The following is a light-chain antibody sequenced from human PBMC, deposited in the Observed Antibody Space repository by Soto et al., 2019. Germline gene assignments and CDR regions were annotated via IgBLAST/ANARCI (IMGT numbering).Light chain of an antibody. J-gene: IGKJ1*01. CDR3: QQYGNSPWT. Sequence: EIVLTQSPGTVSLSPGERGTLSCRASQRFGSSNLAWYQQKPGQAPRLLIYSTSSRATGIPDRFSGSGSGTDFTLTISRLEPEDFAVYYCQQYGNSPWTFGQGTKVDI. CDR1: QRFGSSN. CDR2: STS. V-gene: IGKV3-20*01.